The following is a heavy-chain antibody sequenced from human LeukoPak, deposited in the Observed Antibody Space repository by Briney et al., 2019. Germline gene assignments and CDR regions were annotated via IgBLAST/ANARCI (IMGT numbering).Heavy chain of an antibody. CDR1: GFTFSSYG. CDR2: IIGSGGST. V-gene: IGHV3-23*01. CDR3: AKDDLLWWLRVSGNGAFDI. D-gene: IGHD5-12*01. J-gene: IGHJ3*02. Sequence: ESGGSLRLSCAASGFTFSSYGMSWVRQAPGKGLEWVSSIIGSGGSTYYADSVKGRFTISRDNSKNTLYLKMNSLRAEDTAVYYCAKDDLLWWLRVSGNGAFDIWGQGTMVTVSS.